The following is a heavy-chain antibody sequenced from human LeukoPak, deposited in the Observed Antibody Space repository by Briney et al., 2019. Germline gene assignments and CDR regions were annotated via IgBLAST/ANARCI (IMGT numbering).Heavy chain of an antibody. CDR1: GGSISNYY. V-gene: IGHV4-59*08. Sequence: SETLSLTCTVSGGSISNYYWNWIRQPPGKGLEWIGYIYHSGSTYYSPSLKSRVTISVDTSTNQFSLKLSSVTAADTAVYYCARQGYCTSTTCYYYYGMAVWGEGTTVTVSS. D-gene: IGHD2-2*01. CDR2: IYHSGST. J-gene: IGHJ6*04. CDR3: ARQGYCTSTTCYYYYGMAV.